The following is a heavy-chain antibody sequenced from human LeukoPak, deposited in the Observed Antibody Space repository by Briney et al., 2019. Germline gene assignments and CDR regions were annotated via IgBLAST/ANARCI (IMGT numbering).Heavy chain of an antibody. Sequence: GGSLRLSCAASGFTFSSYAMHWVRQAPGKGLEWVAVISYDGSNKYYADSVKGRFTISRDNSKNTLYLQMNSLRAEDTAVYYCASGLPESYVGNPYFDYWGQGTLVTVSS. V-gene: IGHV3-30-3*01. J-gene: IGHJ4*02. D-gene: IGHD1-26*01. CDR3: ASGLPESYVGNPYFDY. CDR1: GFTFSSYA. CDR2: ISYDGSNK.